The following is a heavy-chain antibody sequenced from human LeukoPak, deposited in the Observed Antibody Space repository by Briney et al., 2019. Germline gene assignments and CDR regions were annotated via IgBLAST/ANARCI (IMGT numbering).Heavy chain of an antibody. Sequence: PGGSLRPSCAASRFTFSSYGMQSVRQAPGKGLEWVAVIWYDGSNKYYADSVKGRFTISRDNSKNTLYLQMNSLRAEDTAVYYCARDPFPHYYGSGSYVGHWGQGTLVTVSS. D-gene: IGHD3-10*01. CDR2: IWYDGSNK. J-gene: IGHJ4*02. CDR1: RFTFSSYG. V-gene: IGHV3-33*01. CDR3: ARDPFPHYYGSGSYVGH.